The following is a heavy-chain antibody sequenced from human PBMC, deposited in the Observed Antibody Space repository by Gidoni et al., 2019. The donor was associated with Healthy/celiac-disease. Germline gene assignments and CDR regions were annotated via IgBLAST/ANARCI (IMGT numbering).Heavy chain of an antibody. CDR1: GGSISSSSYY. D-gene: IGHD3-3*01. Sequence: QLQLQESGPGLVKPSETLSLTCTVSGGSISSSSYYCGWSRQPPGKWLGWIGSIYYSESPSYNPSLKSRVTISVDTSKNQFSLKLSSVTAADTAVYYCARRGKGHAAGTYYDFWSGSRPGYFDLWGRGTLVTVSS. CDR2: IYYSESP. J-gene: IGHJ2*01. CDR3: ARRGKGHAAGTYYDFWSGSRPGYFDL. V-gene: IGHV4-39*01.